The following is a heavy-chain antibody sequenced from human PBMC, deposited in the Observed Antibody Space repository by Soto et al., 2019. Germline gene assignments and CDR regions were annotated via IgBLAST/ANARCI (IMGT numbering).Heavy chain of an antibody. J-gene: IGHJ4*02. CDR1: GFSLSTYW. CDR3: ARTDYADY. CDR2: IKGDGSIP. V-gene: IGHV3-74*01. Sequence: EVHLVESGGGLVQPGGSLRLSCAASGFSLSTYWMHWVRQTPGKGLVWVSRIKGDGSIPTYADSVKGRFTTSRDSAKNTLYLQMNSLRVDDTAVYYCARTDYADYWGQGTLVTVSS.